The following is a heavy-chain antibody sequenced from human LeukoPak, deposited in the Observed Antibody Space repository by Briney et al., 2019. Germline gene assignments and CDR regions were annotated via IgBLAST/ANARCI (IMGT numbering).Heavy chain of an antibody. CDR1: GFTCSSYW. V-gene: IGHV3-7*03. CDR3: ARLSTSGYCSSTSCYEKFFDY. Sequence: GGSLTLSCAVSGFTCSSYWMSWVRHAPGKGREWVANIKQDGSEKYYVDSVKGRFTISRDNAKNSLYLQMNSLRAEDTAVYYCARLSTSGYCSSTSCYEKFFDYWGQGTLVTVSS. J-gene: IGHJ4*02. D-gene: IGHD2-2*01. CDR2: IKQDGSEK.